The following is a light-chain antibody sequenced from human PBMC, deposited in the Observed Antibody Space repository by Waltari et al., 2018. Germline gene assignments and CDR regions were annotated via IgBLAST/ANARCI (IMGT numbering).Light chain of an antibody. CDR2: EGS. Sequence: ITISCTGTSSDVGSYNLVSWYQQHPGKAPKLMIYEGSKRPSGVANRFSGSKSGNTASLTISGLQAEDEADYYCCSYAGSSTFVVFGGGTKLTVL. CDR1: SSDVGSYNL. J-gene: IGLJ2*01. CDR3: CSYAGSSTFVV. V-gene: IGLV2-23*03.